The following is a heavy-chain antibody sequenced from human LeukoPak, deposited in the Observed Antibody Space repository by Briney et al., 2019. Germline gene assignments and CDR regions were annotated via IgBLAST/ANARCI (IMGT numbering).Heavy chain of an antibody. D-gene: IGHD3-3*01. Sequence: ASETLSLTCAVYGGSFSGYYWSWIRQPPGKGLEWIGEINQSGSTNYNPPLKSRVTISVDTSKNQFSLKLSSVTAADTAVYYCARSRRRDFWSGYPHYFDYWGQGTLVTVSS. CDR2: INQSGST. J-gene: IGHJ4*02. V-gene: IGHV4-34*01. CDR1: GGSFSGYY. CDR3: ARSRRRDFWSGYPHYFDY.